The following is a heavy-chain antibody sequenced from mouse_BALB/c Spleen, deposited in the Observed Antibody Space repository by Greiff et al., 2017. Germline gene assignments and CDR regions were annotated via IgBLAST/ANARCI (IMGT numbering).Heavy chain of an antibody. V-gene: IGHV2-2*02. D-gene: IGHD1-1*01. CDR1: GFSLTSYG. CDR3: ARNGGSSYGVDY. CDR2: IWSGGST. Sequence: VKLVESGPGLVQPSQSLSITCTVSGFSLTSYGVHWVRQSPGKGLEWLGVIWSGGSTDYNAAFISRLSISKDNSKSQVFFKMNSLQANDTAIYYCARNGGSSYGVDYWGQGTTLTVSS. J-gene: IGHJ2*01.